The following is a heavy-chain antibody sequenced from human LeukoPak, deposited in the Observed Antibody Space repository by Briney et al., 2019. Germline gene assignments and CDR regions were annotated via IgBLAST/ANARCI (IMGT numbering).Heavy chain of an antibody. Sequence: GGSLRLSCAASGFTFSSYAMHWVRQAPGKGLEWVAVISYDGSNKYYADSVKGRFTISRDNSKNTLYLQMNSLRAEDTAVYYCARDPRIQLWFPLFDYWGQGTLVTVSS. CDR3: ARDPRIQLWFPLFDY. J-gene: IGHJ4*02. CDR1: GFTFSSYA. CDR2: ISYDGSNK. D-gene: IGHD5-18*01. V-gene: IGHV3-30-3*01.